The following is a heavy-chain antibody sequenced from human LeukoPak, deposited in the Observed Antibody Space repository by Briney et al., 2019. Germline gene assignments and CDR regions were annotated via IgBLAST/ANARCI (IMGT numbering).Heavy chain of an antibody. Sequence: PSETLSLTCAVYGASFSVNNWIWIRQPPGKGLEWIGEINHSGTITYKPSLKSRLTISADTSKNQFSLKLSSVTAADTAVYYCARYCGSENYCISYWGQGTLVTVSS. CDR3: ARYCGSENYCISY. V-gene: IGHV4-34*01. CDR1: GASFSVNN. CDR2: INHSGTI. D-gene: IGHD3-10*01. J-gene: IGHJ4*01.